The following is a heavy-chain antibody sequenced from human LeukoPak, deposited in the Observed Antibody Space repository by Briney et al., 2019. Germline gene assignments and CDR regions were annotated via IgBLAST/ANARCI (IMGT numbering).Heavy chain of an antibody. V-gene: IGHV3-53*01. Sequence: GGSLRLSCAASGFTVSSNYMSWVRQAPGKGLERVSVIYSDGSTYYADSVKGRFTISRDNSKNTLYLQMNSLRAEDTAVYYCARMSTSYYYDSSGQTYHFDYWGQGTLVTVSS. CDR3: ARMSTSYYYDSSGQTYHFDY. D-gene: IGHD3-22*01. J-gene: IGHJ4*02. CDR2: IYSDGST. CDR1: GFTVSSNY.